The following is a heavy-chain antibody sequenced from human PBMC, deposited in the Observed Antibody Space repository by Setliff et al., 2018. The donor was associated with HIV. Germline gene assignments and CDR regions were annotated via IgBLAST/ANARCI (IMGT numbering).Heavy chain of an antibody. D-gene: IGHD3-10*01. CDR1: GYTFTSYG. CDR2: ISAYNGHT. Sequence: ASVKVSCKASGYTFTSYGISWVRQAPGQGLEWMGWISAYNGHTNYAQKFQGRVTMTIDTSTSTAYTELSSLRSDDTAVYFCARGALLAVFDFDHWGHGTQVTVSS. V-gene: IGHV1-18*01. CDR3: ARGALLAVFDFDH. J-gene: IGHJ4*01.